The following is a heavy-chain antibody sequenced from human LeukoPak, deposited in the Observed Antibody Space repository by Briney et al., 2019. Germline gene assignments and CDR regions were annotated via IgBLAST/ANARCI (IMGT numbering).Heavy chain of an antibody. Sequence: GESLKISCKGSGYTFTNHWIGWVRQMPGKGLEWMGIIYPGDSDTRYSPSFQGQVTISADTSINTAYLQWSSLKASDTAMYYCARLRSSAYYEQFECWGQGTLVTVSS. CDR1: GYTFTNHW. CDR3: ARLRSSAYYEQFEC. D-gene: IGHD3-22*01. CDR2: IYPGDSDT. J-gene: IGHJ4*02. V-gene: IGHV5-51*01.